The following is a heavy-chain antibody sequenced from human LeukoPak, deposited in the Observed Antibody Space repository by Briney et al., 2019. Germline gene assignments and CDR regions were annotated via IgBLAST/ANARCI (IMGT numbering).Heavy chain of an antibody. CDR2: IYYSGST. Sequence: SETLSLTCTVSGGTISSSYWSWIRQPPGKGLEWIGYIYYSGSTNYNPSLKSRVTISVDTSKNQFSLKLSSVTAADTAVDYCAREVPEAGMDVWGRGTTVTVSS. CDR1: GGTISSSY. V-gene: IGHV4-59*01. CDR3: AREVPEAGMDV. D-gene: IGHD1-14*01. J-gene: IGHJ6*01.